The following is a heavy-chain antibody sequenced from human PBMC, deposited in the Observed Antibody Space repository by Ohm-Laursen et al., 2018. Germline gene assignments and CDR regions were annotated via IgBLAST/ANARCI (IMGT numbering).Heavy chain of an antibody. J-gene: IGHJ4*02. D-gene: IGHD3-22*01. Sequence: GTLSLTCTVPGGSINSYYWSWIRQPPGKGLEWIGYIYYSGSTNYNPSLKSRATISVDTSKNQFSLKLSSVTAADTAVYYCARVAFPYYYDSSGYTRWGQGTLVTVSS. V-gene: IGHV4-59*01. CDR1: GGSINSYY. CDR3: ARVAFPYYYDSSGYTR. CDR2: IYYSGST.